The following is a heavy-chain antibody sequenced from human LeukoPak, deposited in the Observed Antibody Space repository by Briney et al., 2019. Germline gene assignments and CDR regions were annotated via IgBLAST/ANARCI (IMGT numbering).Heavy chain of an antibody. CDR3: ASGFVVVPAEAFDI. J-gene: IGHJ3*02. D-gene: IGHD2-2*01. CDR2: ISYDGSNK. V-gene: IGHV3-30*04. CDR1: GFTFSSYA. Sequence: AGGSLRLSCAASGFTFSSYAMHWVRQAPGKGLEWVAVISYDGSNKYYADSVKGRFTISRDNSKNTLYLQMNSLRAEDTAVYYCASGFVVVPAEAFDIWGQGTMATVSS.